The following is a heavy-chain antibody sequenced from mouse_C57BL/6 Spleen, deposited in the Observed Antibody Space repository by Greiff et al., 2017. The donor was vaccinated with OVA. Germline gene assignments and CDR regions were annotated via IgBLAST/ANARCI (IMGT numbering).Heavy chain of an antibody. Sequence: QVQLQQSGAELVRPGASVKLSCKASGYTFTDYYINWVKQRPGQGLEWIARIYPGSGNTYYNEKFKGKATLTAEKSSSTAYMQLSSLTSEDSAVYFCARTGSSPAWFAYWGQGTLVTVSA. V-gene: IGHV1-76*01. CDR3: ARTGSSPAWFAY. CDR2: IYPGSGNT. J-gene: IGHJ3*01. D-gene: IGHD1-1*01. CDR1: GYTFTDYY.